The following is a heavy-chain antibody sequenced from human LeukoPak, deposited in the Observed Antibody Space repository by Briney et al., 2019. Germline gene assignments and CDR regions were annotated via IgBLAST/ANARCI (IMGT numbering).Heavy chain of an antibody. V-gene: IGHV3-23*01. CDR2: IRSNGATA. J-gene: IGHJ4*02. CDR3: ARGQEFDDGVFDS. D-gene: IGHD1-1*01. CDR1: GFSFSSFA. Sequence: PGGSLRLSCAASGFSFSSFAMTWVRQAPGKGLEWVSTIRSNGATAYNADSVKGRFTISRDNSKNTVYLQMNSLRVEDTAIYYCARGQEFDDGVFDSWGQGPLVTVS.